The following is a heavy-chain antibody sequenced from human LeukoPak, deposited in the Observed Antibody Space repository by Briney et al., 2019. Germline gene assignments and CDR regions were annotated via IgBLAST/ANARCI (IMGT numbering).Heavy chain of an antibody. V-gene: IGHV3-23*01. CDR3: AKDLLQTFFFDSNGYYSDAFGM. Sequence: GGSLRLSCAASEFTFSNFAMSWVRQAPGKGLEWISTISGSGDNTYYADSVKRRFTISGDNSKNTLSLHMNTLRAEATAVYYCAKDLLQTFFFDSNGYYSDAFGMWGQGAMVTVSP. CDR1: EFTFSNFA. CDR2: ISGSGDNT. J-gene: IGHJ3*02. D-gene: IGHD3-22*01.